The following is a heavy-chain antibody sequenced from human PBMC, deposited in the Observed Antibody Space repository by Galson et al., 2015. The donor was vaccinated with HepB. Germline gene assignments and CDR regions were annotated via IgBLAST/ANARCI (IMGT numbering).Heavy chain of an antibody. CDR1: GYTFTGYY. CDR3: ARDPYGDYRGGYGYGMDV. V-gene: IGHV1-2*04. J-gene: IGHJ6*02. CDR2: IDPNSGGT. D-gene: IGHD4-17*01. Sequence: SVKVSCKASGYTFTGYYMHWVRQAPGQGLEWMGWIDPNSGGTNYAQKFQGWVTMTRDTSISTAYMELSRLRSDDTAVYYCARDPYGDYRGGYGYGMDVWGQGTTVTVSS.